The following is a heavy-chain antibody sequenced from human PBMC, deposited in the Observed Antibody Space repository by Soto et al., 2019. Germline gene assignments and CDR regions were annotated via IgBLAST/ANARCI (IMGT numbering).Heavy chain of an antibody. D-gene: IGHD5-18*01. CDR3: ARGGYSYGPYYYYYGMDV. CDR2: IIPIFGTA. CDR1: GGTFSSYA. Sequence: ASVKVSCKASGGTFSSYAISWVRQAPGQGLEWMGGIIPIFGTANYAQKFQGRVTITADESTSTAYMELSSLRSEDTAVYYCARGGYSYGPYYYYYGMDVWGQGTTVTVSS. V-gene: IGHV1-69*13. J-gene: IGHJ6*02.